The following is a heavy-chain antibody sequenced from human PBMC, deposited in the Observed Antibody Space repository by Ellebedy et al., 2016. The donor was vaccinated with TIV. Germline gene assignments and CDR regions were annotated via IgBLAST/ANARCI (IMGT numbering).Heavy chain of an antibody. CDR3: ATAIESVSLSSSFDP. CDR2: FDPEDDET. Sequence: AASVKVSCKVSGNALPELSVHWVRQAPGQGLEWMGGFDPEDDETLYAAKFQGRVTMTEDTSTDTAYREIRSLRSEDTAVYYGATAIESVSLSSSFDPWGQGTLVIVSS. J-gene: IGHJ5*02. V-gene: IGHV1-24*01. D-gene: IGHD2-21*01. CDR1: GNALPELS.